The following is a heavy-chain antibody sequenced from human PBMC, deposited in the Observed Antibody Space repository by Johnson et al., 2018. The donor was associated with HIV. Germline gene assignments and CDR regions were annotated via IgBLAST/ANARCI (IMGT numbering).Heavy chain of an antibody. J-gene: IGHJ3*02. CDR3: ARVPLDDWHSDAFDI. Sequence: QVQLVESGGGVVQPGRSLRLSCAASGFTFSSYGMHWVRQAPGKGLEWVAVISYDGSNKYYADSVKGRFTISRDNSKNTLYLQMNSLRAEDTAVYYCARVPLDDWHSDAFDIWGQGTMVTVCS. D-gene: IGHD1-1*01. CDR1: GFTFSSYG. CDR2: ISYDGSNK. V-gene: IGHV3-30*03.